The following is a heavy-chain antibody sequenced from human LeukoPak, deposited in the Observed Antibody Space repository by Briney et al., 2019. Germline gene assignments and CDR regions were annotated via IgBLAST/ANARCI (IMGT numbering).Heavy chain of an antibody. V-gene: IGHV3-66*01. CDR2: IYSGGST. CDR3: ARARYCTNGVCYYYGMDV. D-gene: IGHD2-8*01. Sequence: GGSLRLSCAASGFTVSSNYMSWVRQAPGKGLEWVSVIYSGGSTYYADSVKGRFTISRDNSKNTLYLQMNSLRAEDTAVYYCARARYCTNGVCYYYGMDVWGQGTTVTVSS. CDR1: GFTVSSNY. J-gene: IGHJ6*02.